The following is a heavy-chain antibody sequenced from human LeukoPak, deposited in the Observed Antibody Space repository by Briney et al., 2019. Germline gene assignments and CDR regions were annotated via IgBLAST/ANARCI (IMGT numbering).Heavy chain of an antibody. CDR1: GYTFTGYY. D-gene: IGHD1-26*01. J-gene: IGHJ3*02. CDR2: ISAYNGNT. CDR3: ASIVGVRGAFDI. V-gene: IGHV1-18*04. Sequence: ASVKVSCKASGYTFTGYYIHWVRQAPGQGLEWMGWISAYNGNTNYAQKLQGRVTMTTDTSTSTAYMELRSLRSDDTAVYYCASIVGVRGAFDIWGQGTMVTVSS.